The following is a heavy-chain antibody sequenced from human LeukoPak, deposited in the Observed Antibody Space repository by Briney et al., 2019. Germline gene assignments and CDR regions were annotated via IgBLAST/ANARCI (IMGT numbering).Heavy chain of an antibody. CDR3: TTEDY. CDR2: IKTKSEGGTT. CDR1: GFTFSKAW. Sequence: GGSLRLSCAASGFTFSKAWLIWVRQTPGKGLEWVGRIKTKSEGGTTDYAAPVKGRFTISRDDSKKMVYLQMNGLKAEDTAVYYCTTEDYWGQGTLVTVSS. J-gene: IGHJ4*02. V-gene: IGHV3-15*01.